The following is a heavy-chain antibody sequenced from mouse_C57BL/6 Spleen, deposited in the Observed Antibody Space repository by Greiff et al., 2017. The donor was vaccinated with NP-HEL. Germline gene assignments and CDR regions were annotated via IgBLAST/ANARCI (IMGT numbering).Heavy chain of an antibody. CDR3: ARKFITTVVVPYYFDY. D-gene: IGHD1-1*01. J-gene: IGHJ2*01. Sequence: VKLMESGAELARPGASVKLSCKASGYTFTSYGISWVKQRTGQGLEWIGEIYPRSGNTYYNEKFKGKATLTADKSSSTAYMELRSLTSEDSAVYFCARKFITTVVVPYYFDYWGQGTTLTVSS. V-gene: IGHV1-81*01. CDR2: IYPRSGNT. CDR1: GYTFTSYG.